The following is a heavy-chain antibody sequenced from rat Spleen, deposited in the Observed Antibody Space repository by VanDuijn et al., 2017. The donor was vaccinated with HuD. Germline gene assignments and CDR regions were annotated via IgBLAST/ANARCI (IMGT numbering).Heavy chain of an antibody. D-gene: IGHD1-11*01. Sequence: EVQLVESGGGLVQPGRSLKLSCAASRFTFSDYAMAWVRQAPKKGLEWVASITNTGGNPYYPDSVKGRFTISRDNAKSTLYLQMNSLTSEDTPTYYCTRSTTEGIAPFDYWGQGVMVTVSS. CDR1: RFTFSDYA. CDR2: ITNTGGNP. V-gene: IGHV5-31*01. CDR3: TRSTTEGIAPFDY. J-gene: IGHJ2*01.